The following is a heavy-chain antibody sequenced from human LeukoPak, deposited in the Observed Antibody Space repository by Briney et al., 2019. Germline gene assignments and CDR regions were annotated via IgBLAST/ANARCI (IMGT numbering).Heavy chain of an antibody. CDR2: ISSSSIYI. D-gene: IGHD4-17*01. CDR3: ARSSPYGDYLLNAFDI. CDR1: GFTFSSYS. Sequence: RGSLRLSWAGAGFTFSSYSMNWVRQAAGKGREWVSSISSSSIYIYYADSVKGRFTISRDNAKNSLYLQMNSLRAEDTAVYYCARSSPYGDYLLNAFDIWGQGTMVTVSS. V-gene: IGHV3-21*01. J-gene: IGHJ3*02.